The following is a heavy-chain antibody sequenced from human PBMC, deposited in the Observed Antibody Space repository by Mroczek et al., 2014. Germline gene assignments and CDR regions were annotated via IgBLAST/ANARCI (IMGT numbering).Heavy chain of an antibody. Sequence: ESGGGLVQPGRSLRLSCAASGFTFDDYAMHWVRQAPGKGLEWVSGISWNSGSIGYADSVKGRFTISRDNAKNSLYLQMNSLRAEDTALYYCAKDSTQKYGTFDYWGQGTLVTVSS. J-gene: IGHJ4*02. CDR3: AKDSTQKYGTFDY. D-gene: IGHD4-17*01. V-gene: IGHV3-9*01. CDR1: GFTFDDYA. CDR2: ISWNSGSI.